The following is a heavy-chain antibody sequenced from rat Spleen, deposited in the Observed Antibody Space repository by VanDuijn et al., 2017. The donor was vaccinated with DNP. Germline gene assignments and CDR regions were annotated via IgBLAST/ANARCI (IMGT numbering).Heavy chain of an antibody. CDR3: ARVQLGYYALDA. V-gene: IGHV5S10*01. CDR1: EFTFGDFY. CDR2: ISPSGSRP. Sequence: EVQLVESGGGLVQPGRSLKLSCAASEFTFGDFYMAWVRQAPKKGLEWVATISPSGSRPYSPDSVKGRFTISRDTAKSSLYLQMDSLRSEETATYYCARVQLGYYALDAWGQGTSVTVSS. J-gene: IGHJ4*01. D-gene: IGHD5-1*01.